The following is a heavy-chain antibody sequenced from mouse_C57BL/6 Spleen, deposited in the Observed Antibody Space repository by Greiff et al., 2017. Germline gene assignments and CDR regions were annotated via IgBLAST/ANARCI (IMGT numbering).Heavy chain of an antibody. D-gene: IGHD2-1*01. CDR1: GFTFSDYG. Sequence: DVMLVESGGGLVKPGGSLKLSCAASGFTFSDYGMHWVRQAPEKGLEWVAYISSGSSTIYYADTVKGRFTISRDNAKNTLFLQMTSLRSEDTAMYYCAKDGNYRGYAMDYWGQGTSVTVSS. CDR2: ISSGSSTI. V-gene: IGHV5-17*01. J-gene: IGHJ4*01. CDR3: AKDGNYRGYAMDY.